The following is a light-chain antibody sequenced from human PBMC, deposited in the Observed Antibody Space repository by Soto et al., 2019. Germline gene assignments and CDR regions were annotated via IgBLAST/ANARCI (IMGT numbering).Light chain of an antibody. CDR2: WAS. V-gene: IGKV4-1*01. CDR1: QTLLYSSNNKNY. J-gene: IGKJ2*01. Sequence: DIVMTQSPDSLAVSLGERATFNCKSSQTLLYSSNNKNYLAWYQQKPGQPPKVIIYWASTRNSGVPDRFSGSGSGTDFSLTISSLQAEDVAVYYCQQYSTTPYTFGHGTKLEI. CDR3: QQYSTTPYT.